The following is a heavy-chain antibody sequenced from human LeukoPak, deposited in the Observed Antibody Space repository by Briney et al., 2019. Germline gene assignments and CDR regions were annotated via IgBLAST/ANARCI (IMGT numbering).Heavy chain of an antibody. J-gene: IGHJ4*02. CDR2: ISYDGSNK. CDR3: AKRGYCSVASCSQTPYYFDH. V-gene: IGHV3-30*18. CDR1: GFTFSSYG. Sequence: PGGSLRLSCAASGFTFSSYGMHWVRQAPGKGLEWVAVISYDGSNKYYADSVKGRFTMSRDNSRNTLYLQMNNLRAEDTAVYYCAKRGYCSVASCSQTPYYFDHWGQGTLVTVSS. D-gene: IGHD2-15*01.